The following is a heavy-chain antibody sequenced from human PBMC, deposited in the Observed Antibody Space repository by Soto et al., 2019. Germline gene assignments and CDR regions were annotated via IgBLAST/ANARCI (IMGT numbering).Heavy chain of an antibody. CDR1: GFTFSSYV. CDR3: AKRRGEGYFDY. J-gene: IGHJ4*02. D-gene: IGHD3-16*01. Sequence: GGSLRLSCAASGFTFSSYVMGWVRQAPGKGLEWVSAISGNGADTYYADSVKGRFTVSRDNSKNTLYLQINSLRADDTAVYYCAKRRGEGYFDYWGQGTLVTV. V-gene: IGHV3-23*01. CDR2: ISGNGADT.